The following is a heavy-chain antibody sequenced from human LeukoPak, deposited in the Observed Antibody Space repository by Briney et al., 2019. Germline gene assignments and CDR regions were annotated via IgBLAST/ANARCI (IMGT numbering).Heavy chain of an antibody. J-gene: IGHJ4*02. CDR3: ARVGIAVADYYFDY. Sequence: SETLSLTRTVSGGSISSYYWSWIRQPPGKGLEWIGYIYYSGSTNYNPSLKSRVTISVDTSKNQFSLKLSSVTAADTAVYYCARVGIAVADYYFDYWGQGTLVTVSS. D-gene: IGHD6-19*01. CDR1: GGSISSYY. V-gene: IGHV4-59*01. CDR2: IYYSGST.